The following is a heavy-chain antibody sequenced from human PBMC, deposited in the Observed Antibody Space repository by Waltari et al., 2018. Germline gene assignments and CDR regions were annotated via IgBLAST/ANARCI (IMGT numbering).Heavy chain of an antibody. J-gene: IGHJ6*02. Sequence: QVQLQQWGAGLLKPSETLSLTCAVYGGSFSGYYWSWIRQPPGKGLEWIGEINQSGSTNYNPSLKSRVTISVDTSKNQFSLKLSSVTAADTAVYYCAREFFGSSSPPFYYYGMDVWGQGTTVTVSS. D-gene: IGHD6-13*01. CDR1: GGSFSGYY. CDR3: AREFFGSSSPPFYYYGMDV. CDR2: INQSGST. V-gene: IGHV4-34*01.